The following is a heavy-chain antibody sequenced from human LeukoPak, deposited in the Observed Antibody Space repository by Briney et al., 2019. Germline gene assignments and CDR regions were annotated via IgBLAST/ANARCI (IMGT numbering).Heavy chain of an antibody. CDR1: GGTFSNYA. Sequence: ASVKVSCKASGGTFSNYAISWVRQAPGQGLEWMGGIIPIFGTANYAQKFQGRVTITADKSTSTAYMELSSLRSEDTAVYYCARSLGYCSSTSCFRRSEDAFDIWGQGTMVTVSS. CDR2: IIPIFGTA. J-gene: IGHJ3*02. D-gene: IGHD2-2*01. V-gene: IGHV1-69*06. CDR3: ARSLGYCSSTSCFRRSEDAFDI.